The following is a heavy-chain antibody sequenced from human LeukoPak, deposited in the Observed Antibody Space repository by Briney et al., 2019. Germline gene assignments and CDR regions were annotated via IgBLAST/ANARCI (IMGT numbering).Heavy chain of an antibody. CDR2: INPNSGGT. CDR1: GYTFTGYY. J-gene: IGHJ5*02. Sequence: ASVKVSCKASGYTFTGYYIHWVRQAPGQGLGWMGWINPNSGGTNYAQKFQGRVTMTRDTSISTAYMELSRLRSDDTAVYYCARDTGMAIMGVWFDPWGQGTLVTVSS. CDR3: ARDTGMAIMGVWFDP. V-gene: IGHV1-2*02. D-gene: IGHD5-24*01.